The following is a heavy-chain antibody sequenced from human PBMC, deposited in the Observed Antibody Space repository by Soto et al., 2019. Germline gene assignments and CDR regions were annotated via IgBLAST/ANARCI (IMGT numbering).Heavy chain of an antibody. Sequence: GGSLRLSCTGSGFTFGDFGMSWFRQAPGKGLEWLSFIRSKGYGGTTESAASVRGRFITSRDDSKSIAYLQMNSLKTEDTAVDYCASLTSWSQEYYYGMDVWGQGTTVTVSS. D-gene: IGHD2-2*01. CDR2: IRSKGYGGTT. J-gene: IGHJ6*02. CDR1: GFTFGDFG. CDR3: ASLTSWSQEYYYGMDV. V-gene: IGHV3-49*03.